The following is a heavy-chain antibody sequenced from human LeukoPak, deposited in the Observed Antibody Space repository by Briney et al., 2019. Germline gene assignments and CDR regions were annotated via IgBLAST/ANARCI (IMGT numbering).Heavy chain of an antibody. CDR3: TTAGGTWNYYYAMDV. V-gene: IGHV3-7*05. CDR2: IKEDGSEK. D-gene: IGHD1-1*01. J-gene: IGHJ6*02. Sequence: PGGSLRLSCAASGFTFSNHWMSWVRQAPGKGLEWVANIKEDGSEKNYVDSVKGRFNISRDNAKNSVYLQMNSLKTEDTAVYYCTTAGGTWNYYYAMDVWGQGTTVTVSS. CDR1: GFTFSNHW.